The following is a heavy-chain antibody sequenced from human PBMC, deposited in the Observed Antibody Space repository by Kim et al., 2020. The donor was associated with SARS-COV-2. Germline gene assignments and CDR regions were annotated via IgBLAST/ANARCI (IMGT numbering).Heavy chain of an antibody. CDR3: ARWGIAAAGTFSVYYYGMDV. V-gene: IGHV3-72*01. Sequence: GGSLRLSCAASGFTFSDHYMDWVRQAPGKGLEWVGRTRNKANSYTTEYAASVKGRFTISRDDSKNSLYLQMNSLKTEDTAVYYCARWGIAAAGTFSVYYYGMDVWGQGTTVTVSS. D-gene: IGHD6-13*01. CDR2: TRNKANSYTT. CDR1: GFTFSDHY. J-gene: IGHJ6*02.